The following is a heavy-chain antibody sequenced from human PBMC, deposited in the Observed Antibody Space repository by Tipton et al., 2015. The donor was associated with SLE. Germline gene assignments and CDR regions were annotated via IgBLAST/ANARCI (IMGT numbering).Heavy chain of an antibody. V-gene: IGHV4-59*01. Sequence: TLSLTCTVSGGSISTYYWSWIRQSPGKGLEWIGYIHKSGSTHYHPSLRGRVTISVDASKNQFSLELISVTAADTAVYYCARRHFDTSGYYRGAFDIWGQGKMATVSS. CDR1: GGSISTYY. D-gene: IGHD3-22*01. J-gene: IGHJ3*02. CDR2: IHKSGST. CDR3: ARRHFDTSGYYRGAFDI.